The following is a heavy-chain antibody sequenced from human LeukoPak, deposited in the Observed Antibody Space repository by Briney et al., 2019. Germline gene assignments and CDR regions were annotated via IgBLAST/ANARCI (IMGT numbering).Heavy chain of an antibody. CDR2: IYYSGST. Sequence: SETLSLTCTVSGGSISSGDYYWSWIRQPPGKGLEWIGYIYYSGSTYYNPSLKSRVTISVDTSKNQFSLKLSSVTAADTAVYYCARKVIVVVPAAISSGLPSGGNWFDPWGQGTLVTVSS. CDR3: ARKVIVVVPAAISSGLPSGGNWFDP. CDR1: GGSISSGDYY. V-gene: IGHV4-30-4*08. D-gene: IGHD2-2*01. J-gene: IGHJ5*02.